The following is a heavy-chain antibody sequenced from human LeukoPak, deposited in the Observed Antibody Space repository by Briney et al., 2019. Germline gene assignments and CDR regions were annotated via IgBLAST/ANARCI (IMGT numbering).Heavy chain of an antibody. J-gene: IGHJ4*02. CDR2: IYYSGST. D-gene: IGHD7-27*01. Sequence: SETLSLTCTVSGGSISSSSYYWGWIRQPPGKGLEWIGSIYYSGSTYYNPSLKSRVTISVDTSKNQFSLKLSSVTAADTAVYYCARGLLGTVYYWGQGTLVTVSS. CDR1: GGSISSSSYY. V-gene: IGHV4-39*07. CDR3: ARGLLGTVYY.